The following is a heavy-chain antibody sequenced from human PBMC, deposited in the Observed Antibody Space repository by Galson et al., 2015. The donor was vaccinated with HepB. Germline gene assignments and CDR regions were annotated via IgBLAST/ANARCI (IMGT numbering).Heavy chain of an antibody. CDR1: GFTFNNYA. Sequence: SLRLSCAASGFTFNNYAMHWVRQAPGKGLEWVAVISSDGSNKNYADSVKGRFTISRDISKNTLYLQMNSLRAEDTAVYYCANGLGLEQQVVRRDYYYYGLDVWGQGTTVTVSS. V-gene: IGHV3-30-3*01. D-gene: IGHD6-13*01. CDR3: ANGLGLEQQVVRRDYYYYGLDV. J-gene: IGHJ6*02. CDR2: ISSDGSNK.